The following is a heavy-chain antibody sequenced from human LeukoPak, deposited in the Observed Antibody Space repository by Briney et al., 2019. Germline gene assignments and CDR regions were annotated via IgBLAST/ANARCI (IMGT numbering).Heavy chain of an antibody. Sequence: SETLSLTCTVSGASISSSSYYWAWIRQPPGKGLEWIGNIYYSGSTYYNPSLNSRVTISVDTSKNRFSLKLSSVTAADTAVYYCARRHYYDSRGAFDIWGQGTMVAVSS. CDR1: GASISSSSYY. J-gene: IGHJ3*02. CDR3: ARRHYYDSRGAFDI. CDR2: IYYSGST. V-gene: IGHV4-39*01. D-gene: IGHD3-22*01.